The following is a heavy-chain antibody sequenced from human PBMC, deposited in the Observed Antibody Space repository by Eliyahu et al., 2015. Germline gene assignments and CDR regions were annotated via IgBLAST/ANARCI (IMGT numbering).Heavy chain of an antibody. D-gene: IGHD2-15*01. CDR2: INPDGGAT. V-gene: IGHV1-2*02. Sequence: QVQLVQSGAEVRKPGASVRVSCKASGYSLTDYYXHWLRQAPGQGLEWMGWINPDGGATAYSLDFQGSVTLTSDTSIDTVYMEIRGLTSDDTAVYYCARDYCFGGSCYSYYAHWGQGTLVTVSS. CDR3: ARDYCFGGSCYSYYAH. CDR1: GYSLTDYY. J-gene: IGHJ4*02.